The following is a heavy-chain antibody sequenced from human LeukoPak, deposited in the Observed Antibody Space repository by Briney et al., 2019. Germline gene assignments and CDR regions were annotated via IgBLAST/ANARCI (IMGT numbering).Heavy chain of an antibody. J-gene: IGHJ4*02. CDR3: ARGDLSGYYYSY. CDR1: GFTFSTYS. D-gene: IGHD3-22*01. Sequence: GGSLRLSCAASGFTFSTYSMNCVRQAPPKGLQWMSYISSSGRTIYYADSLKGRFTISRDNVKNSLFLQMNSLRAEDTAMYYCARGDLSGYYYSYWGQGTLVTVSS. CDR2: ISSSGRTI. V-gene: IGHV3-48*01.